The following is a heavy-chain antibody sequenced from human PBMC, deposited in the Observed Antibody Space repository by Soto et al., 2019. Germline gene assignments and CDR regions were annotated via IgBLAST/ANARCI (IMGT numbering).Heavy chain of an antibody. V-gene: IGHV1-69*06. J-gene: IGHJ4*02. D-gene: IGHD6-6*01. CDR3: ARRKFGRSDSSKTFDY. CDR1: GGTFSSYA. CDR2: IIPVFGTG. Sequence: ASVKVSCKASGGTFSSYAISWVRQAPGQGLEWMGGIIPVFGTGIYAQKLQGRVTITADKSTNTAYMELSSLRYEDTAVYYCARRKFGRSDSSKTFDYWGQGTLVTVSS.